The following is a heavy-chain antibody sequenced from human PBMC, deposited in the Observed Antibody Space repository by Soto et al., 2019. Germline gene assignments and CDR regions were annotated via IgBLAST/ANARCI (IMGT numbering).Heavy chain of an antibody. Sequence: QLQLQESGPGLVEPSETLSLTCTVSGGSISTSTFFWTWIRQPPGKGPEWMGSINYSGTTYYTSSLRSRMTISVDTSKNQFSLKMSSVTAADTAVYYCVRLIHCFTTSCYFDYWGQGILVTVSS. V-gene: IGHV4-39*01. CDR2: INYSGTT. J-gene: IGHJ4*02. CDR3: VRLIHCFTTSCYFDY. CDR1: GGSISTSTFF. D-gene: IGHD2-2*01.